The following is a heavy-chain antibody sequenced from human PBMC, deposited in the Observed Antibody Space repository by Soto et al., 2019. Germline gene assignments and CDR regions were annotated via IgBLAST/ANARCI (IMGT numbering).Heavy chain of an antibody. CDR1: GFTFSSYA. V-gene: IGHV3-23*01. D-gene: IGHD2-2*02. J-gene: IGHJ5*02. CDR2: ISGSGDHT. Sequence: EVQLLESGGGLVQPGGSLRLSCAASGFTFSSYAMSWVRQAPGKGLEWVSAISGSGDHTYYADSVKGRFTISRDNSKNTLYLQMNSLRAEDTAVYYCANGYCSSTSCYTEHYNWFDPWGQGTLVTVSS. CDR3: ANGYCSSTSCYTEHYNWFDP.